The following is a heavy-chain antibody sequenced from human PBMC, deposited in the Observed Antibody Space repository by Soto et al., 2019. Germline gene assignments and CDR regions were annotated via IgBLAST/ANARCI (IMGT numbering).Heavy chain of an antibody. V-gene: IGHV3-7*02. CDR2: INQNGSEK. D-gene: IGHD1-26*01. Sequence: GGSLRLSCAASEFTFSSYWMSWVRQAPGRGLEWVANINQNGSEKYHVDSVKGRFTISRDNAKNSLYLQMNSLRAEDTALYYCVRGASLNFDYWGQGTLVTVSS. CDR3: VRGASLNFDY. CDR1: EFTFSSYW. J-gene: IGHJ4*02.